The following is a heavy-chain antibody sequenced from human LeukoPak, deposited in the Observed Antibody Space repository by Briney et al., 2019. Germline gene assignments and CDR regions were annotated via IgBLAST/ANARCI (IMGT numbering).Heavy chain of an antibody. CDR1: GGSISGHY. J-gene: IGHJ4*02. V-gene: IGHV4-4*09. Sequence: SETLSLTCTVSGGSISGHYWSWIRQSPGKGLEWIGYIDPTGLTSYNPSLNSRVTISEDTSKNQFSLKVRSVTTADTAVYFCARQTPYSGNHYFDYWGQGTLVTVPS. D-gene: IGHD1-26*01. CDR3: ARQTPYSGNHYFDY. CDR2: IDPTGLT.